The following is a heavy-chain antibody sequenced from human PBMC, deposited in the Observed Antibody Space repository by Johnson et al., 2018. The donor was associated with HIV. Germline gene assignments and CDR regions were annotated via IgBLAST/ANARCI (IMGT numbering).Heavy chain of an antibody. Sequence: VQLVESGGGVVQPGRSLRLSCAASGFSFSSYGMSWVRQVPGKGLEWVSGINWNGGNTGYVDSVKGRFTISRDNAKNSLDLQMNSLRAEDTAVYYCAKDLNYGSGPVDIWGQGTMVTVSS. V-gene: IGHV3-20*04. CDR3: AKDLNYGSGPVDI. D-gene: IGHD3-10*01. J-gene: IGHJ3*02. CDR2: INWNGGNT. CDR1: GFSFSSYG.